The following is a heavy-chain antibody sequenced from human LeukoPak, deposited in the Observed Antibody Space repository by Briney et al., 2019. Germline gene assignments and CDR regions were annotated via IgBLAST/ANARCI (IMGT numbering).Heavy chain of an antibody. V-gene: IGHV1-8*01. D-gene: IGHD3-16*02. Sequence: ASVKVSCKASGYTFTSYDINWVRQATGQGLEWMGWMNPNSGNTGYAEKFQGRVTMTRNTSISTACMELSSLRSEDTAVYYCARMTMITFGGVIVKAFDIWGQGTMVTVSS. CDR3: ARMTMITFGGVIVKAFDI. J-gene: IGHJ3*02. CDR1: GYTFTSYD. CDR2: MNPNSGNT.